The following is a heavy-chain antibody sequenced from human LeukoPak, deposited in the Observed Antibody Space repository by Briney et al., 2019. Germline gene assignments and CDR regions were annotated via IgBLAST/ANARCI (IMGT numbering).Heavy chain of an antibody. V-gene: IGHV3-30*02. J-gene: IGHJ5*02. CDR1: GFTFSSYG. D-gene: IGHD5-18*01. CDR2: IRYDGSNK. Sequence: QTGGSLRLSCAASGFTFSSYGMHWVRQAPGKGLGWVAFIRYDGSNKYYADSVKGRFTISRDNSKNTLYLQMNSLRAEDTAVYYCAKCSKGGYSYGYEGWFDPWGQGTLVTVSS. CDR3: AKCSKGGYSYGYEGWFDP.